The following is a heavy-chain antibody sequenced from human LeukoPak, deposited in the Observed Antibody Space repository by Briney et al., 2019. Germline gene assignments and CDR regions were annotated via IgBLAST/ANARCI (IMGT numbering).Heavy chain of an antibody. Sequence: GGSLRLSCAASGFTFSSYAMSWVRQAPGKGLEWVSAISGSGGSTYYADSVKGRFTISRDNSKNTLYLQMNSLRAEDTAVYYCAKGGGCYYDSSGYQDYWGQGTLVTVSS. D-gene: IGHD3-22*01. CDR2: ISGSGGST. CDR1: GFTFSSYA. V-gene: IGHV3-23*01. CDR3: AKGGGCYYDSSGYQDY. J-gene: IGHJ4*02.